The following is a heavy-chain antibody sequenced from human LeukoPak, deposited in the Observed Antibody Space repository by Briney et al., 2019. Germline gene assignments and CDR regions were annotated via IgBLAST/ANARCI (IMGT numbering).Heavy chain of an antibody. CDR1: GGSFSGYY. D-gene: IGHD6-13*01. V-gene: IGHV4-34*01. CDR2: INHSGST. CDR3: ARGIAAAVYYFDY. Sequence: SETLSLTCAVYGGSFSGYYWSWIRQTPGKGLEWIGEINHSGSTNYNPSLKSRVTISVDTSKNQFSLKLSSVTAADTAVYYCARGIAAAVYYFDYWGQGTLVTVSS. J-gene: IGHJ4*02.